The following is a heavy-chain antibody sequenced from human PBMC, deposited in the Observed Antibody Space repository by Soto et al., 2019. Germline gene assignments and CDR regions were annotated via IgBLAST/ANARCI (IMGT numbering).Heavy chain of an antibody. D-gene: IGHD6-19*01. CDR3: ARTGVAATHYCFDY. CDR1: GGSISSND. CDR2: IYNRGST. V-gene: IGHV4-59*01. J-gene: IGHJ4*02. Sequence: SETLSLTCTVSGGSISSNDWNWIRQPPGKGLEWIGYIYNRGSTNYNPSLKSRATISIDTSKNQFSLKLGSVTAADTAVYYCARTGVAATHYCFDYWGQGTLVTVSS.